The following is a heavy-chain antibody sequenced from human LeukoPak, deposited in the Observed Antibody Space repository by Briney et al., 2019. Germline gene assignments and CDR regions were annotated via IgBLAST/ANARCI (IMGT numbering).Heavy chain of an antibody. CDR3: ASSYCSGGSCYAFDY. CDR2: ISNSSSYI. D-gene: IGHD2-15*01. V-gene: IGHV3-21*01. J-gene: IGHJ4*02. CDR1: GVTFSSYS. Sequence: GGSLRLSCAASGVTFSSYSMKWVREALGKGLEWVSCISNSSSYIDYAGSVKGRFTISRDNAKNSLYLQMNSLRADDTDVYYCASSYCSGGSCYAFDYWGQGTLVTVSS.